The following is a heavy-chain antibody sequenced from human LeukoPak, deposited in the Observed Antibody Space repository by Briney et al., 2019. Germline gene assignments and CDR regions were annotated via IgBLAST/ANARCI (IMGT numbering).Heavy chain of an antibody. CDR1: GFTFISYG. Sequence: GGSLRLPCAASGFTFISYGMHWVRQAPGKGLEWVAFIRYDGSNKYYADSVKGRFNISRDNSKNTLYLQMNSLRAEDTAVYYCAKASIVPAALLIDYWGQGTLVTVSS. CDR3: AKASIVPAALLIDY. D-gene: IGHD2-2*01. J-gene: IGHJ4*02. CDR2: IRYDGSNK. V-gene: IGHV3-30*02.